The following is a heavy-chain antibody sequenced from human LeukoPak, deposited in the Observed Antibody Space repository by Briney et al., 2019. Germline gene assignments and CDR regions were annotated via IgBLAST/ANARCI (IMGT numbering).Heavy chain of an antibody. CDR2: ISSSSSTI. CDR3: ARDWSAAVYAPFDY. V-gene: IGHV3-48*04. J-gene: IGHJ4*02. D-gene: IGHD5/OR15-5a*01. CDR1: GFTFSSYS. Sequence: PGGSLRLSCAASGFTFSSYSINWVRQAPGKGLEWVSYISSSSSTIYYADSVKGRFTISRDNAKNSLYLQMNSLRAEDTAVYYCARDWSAAVYAPFDYWGQGTLVIVSS.